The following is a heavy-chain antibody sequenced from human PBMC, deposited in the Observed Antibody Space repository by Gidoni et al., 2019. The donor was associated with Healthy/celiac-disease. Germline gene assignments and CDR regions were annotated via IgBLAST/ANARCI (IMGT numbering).Heavy chain of an antibody. CDR2: ISGSGGST. CDR3: AKGPLITGTPTTRYFDY. CDR1: GFTFTIFA. D-gene: IGHD1-7*01. V-gene: IGHV3-23*01. Sequence: EVQLLEYGGGLVPPGGSRDVSWEPSGFTFTIFAMSWVRQAPGKRLEWVSAISGSGGSTYYADSVKGRFTISRDNSKNTLYLQMNSLRAEDTAVYYCAKGPLITGTPTTRYFDYWGQGTLVTVSS. J-gene: IGHJ4*02.